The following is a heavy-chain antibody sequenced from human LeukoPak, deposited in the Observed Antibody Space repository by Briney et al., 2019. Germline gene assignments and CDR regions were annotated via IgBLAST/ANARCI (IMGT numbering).Heavy chain of an antibody. CDR1: RFIFDNYG. V-gene: IGHV3-23*01. J-gene: IGHJ5*02. CDR3: ATKINWGNWFDP. D-gene: IGHD7-27*01. CDR2: ISDDGYST. Sequence: PGGSLRLSCAASRFIFDNYGMTWVRQAPGKGLEWVSGISDDGYSTYYADSVKGRFTISRDNSKNTLYLQVNSLRAEDTAVYYCATKINWGNWFDPWGQGTLVTVSS.